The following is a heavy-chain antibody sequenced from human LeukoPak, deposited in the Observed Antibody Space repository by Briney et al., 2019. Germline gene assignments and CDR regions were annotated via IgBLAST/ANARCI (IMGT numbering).Heavy chain of an antibody. CDR2: IKSKTDGGTT. Sequence: GGSLRLSCAASGFTLSNAWMSWVRQAPGKGQEWVGRIKSKTDGGTTNYAPPVKGRFTISRDNSKNTLYLKMNSLRAEDTTVYYCAKDRGLYCRSTSCYLPGFDYWGQGTLVTVSS. CDR1: GFTLSNAW. V-gene: IGHV3-15*01. CDR3: AKDRGLYCRSTSCYLPGFDY. D-gene: IGHD2-2*01. J-gene: IGHJ4*02.